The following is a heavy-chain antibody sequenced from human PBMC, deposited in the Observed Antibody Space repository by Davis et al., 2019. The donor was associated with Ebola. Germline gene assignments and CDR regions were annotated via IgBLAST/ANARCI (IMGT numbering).Heavy chain of an antibody. CDR3: ASDRSTLGYCSSTSCYTMDY. Sequence: ASVKVSCKASGYTFTSYAMHWVRQAPGQRLEWMGWINAGNGNTKYSQKFQGRVTITRDTSASTAYMELSSLRSEDTAVYYCASDRSTLGYCSSTSCYTMDYWGQGTLVTVSS. V-gene: IGHV1-3*01. CDR2: INAGNGNT. J-gene: IGHJ4*02. CDR1: GYTFTSYA. D-gene: IGHD2-2*02.